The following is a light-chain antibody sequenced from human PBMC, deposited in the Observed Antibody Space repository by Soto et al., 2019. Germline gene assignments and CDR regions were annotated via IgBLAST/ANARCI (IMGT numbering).Light chain of an antibody. CDR1: QGISNY. J-gene: IGKJ1*01. V-gene: IGKV1-27*01. CDR2: AAS. CDR3: QKYNSAPWT. Sequence: DIQMTQYPSSLSASVGDRVTVTAGASQGISNYLAWYQQKPGKVPKLLIYAASTLQSGVPSRFSGSGSGTDFTLTISSLQPGDVATYYCQKYNSAPWTFGQGTKVDIK.